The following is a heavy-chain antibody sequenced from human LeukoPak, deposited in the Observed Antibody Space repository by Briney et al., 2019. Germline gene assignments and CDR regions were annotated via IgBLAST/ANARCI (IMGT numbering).Heavy chain of an antibody. J-gene: IGHJ4*02. Sequence: SETLSLTCTVSGGSISSYYWSWIRQPAGKGLEWIGRTYTSGSTNYNPSLKSRVTMSVDTSKNQFSLKLSSVTAADTAVYYCARSPYDILTGRLYYFDYWGQGTLVTVSS. CDR2: TYTSGST. D-gene: IGHD3-9*01. V-gene: IGHV4-4*07. CDR1: GGSISSYY. CDR3: ARSPYDILTGRLYYFDY.